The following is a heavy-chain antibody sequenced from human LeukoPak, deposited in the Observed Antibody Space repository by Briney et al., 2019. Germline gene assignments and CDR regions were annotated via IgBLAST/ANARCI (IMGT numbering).Heavy chain of an antibody. CDR2: IYGGGGT. J-gene: IGHJ4*02. CDR1: GFTVSSNY. D-gene: IGHD3-10*01. V-gene: IGHV3-53*01. Sequence: PGGSLRPSCAASGFTVSSNYMTWVRRAPGKGLEWVSLIYGGGGTNYADSVKGRFTISRDNSKNTLYLQMNSLRAEDTAVYYCARDRAQIDWGQGTLVTVSS. CDR3: ARDRAQID.